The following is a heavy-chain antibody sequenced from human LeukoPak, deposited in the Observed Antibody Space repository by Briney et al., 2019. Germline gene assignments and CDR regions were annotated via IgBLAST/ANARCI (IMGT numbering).Heavy chain of an antibody. CDR1: GGSISSYY. J-gene: IGHJ4*02. V-gene: IGHV4-59*08. CDR3: ARGVGATTIDY. CDR2: IYYSGST. D-gene: IGHD1-26*01. Sequence: SETLPLTCTVSGGSISSYYWSWIRQPPGKGLEWIGYIYYSGSTNYNPSLKSRVTISVDTSKNQFSLKLSSVTAADTAVYYCARGVGATTIDYWGQGTLVTVSS.